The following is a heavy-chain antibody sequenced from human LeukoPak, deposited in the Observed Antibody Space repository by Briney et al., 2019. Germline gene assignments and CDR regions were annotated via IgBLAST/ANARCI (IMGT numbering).Heavy chain of an antibody. CDR1: GYSFTNYW. D-gene: IGHD3-9*01. CDR2: FYPGDSDP. V-gene: IGHV5-51*01. J-gene: IGHJ4*02. Sequence: PGESLKISCKGSGYSFTNYWIGWVRQMPGKGLECMGSFYPGDSDPTYSPSFQGQVTISADKSFSTAYLQWSSLKASDTAMFFCEQKTAYEILTGYYFFDYWGQGTLVTVSS. CDR3: EQKTAYEILTGYYFFDY.